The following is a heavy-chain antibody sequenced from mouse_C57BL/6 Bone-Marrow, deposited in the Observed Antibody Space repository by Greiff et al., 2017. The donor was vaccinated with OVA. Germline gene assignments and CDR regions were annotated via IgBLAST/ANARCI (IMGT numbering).Heavy chain of an antibody. CDR1: GFSLTSYA. Sequence: VKLVESGPGLVAPSQSLSITCTVSGFSLTSYAISWVRQPPGKGLEWLGVIWTGGGTNYNSALKSRLSISKDNSKSQVFLKMNSLQTDDTARYYCASYYDYDGYWYFDVWGTGTTVTVSS. D-gene: IGHD2-4*01. V-gene: IGHV2-9-1*01. CDR3: ASYYDYDGYWYFDV. CDR2: IWTGGGT. J-gene: IGHJ1*03.